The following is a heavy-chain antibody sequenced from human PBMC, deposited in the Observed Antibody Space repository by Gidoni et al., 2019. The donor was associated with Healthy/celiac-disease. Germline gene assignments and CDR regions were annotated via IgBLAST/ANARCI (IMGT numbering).Heavy chain of an antibody. CDR1: GYTFTSYY. D-gene: IGHD3-10*01. Sequence: QVQLVQSGAEVKQPGASVKVSCKASGYTFTSYYMHWVRQAPGQGLEWMGIINPSGGSTSYAQKFQGRVTMTRDTSTSTVYMELSSLRSEDTAVYYCAREQYYYGSGSVPHCGYWGQGTLVTVSS. J-gene: IGHJ4*02. V-gene: IGHV1-46*01. CDR3: AREQYYYGSGSVPHCGY. CDR2: INPSGGST.